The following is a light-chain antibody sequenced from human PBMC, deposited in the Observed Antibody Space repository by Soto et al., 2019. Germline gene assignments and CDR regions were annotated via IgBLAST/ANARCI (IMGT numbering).Light chain of an antibody. J-gene: IGLJ3*02. CDR2: DVN. CDR1: SSDVGYYNY. CDR3: CSYAGSYTWV. V-gene: IGLV2-11*01. Sequence: QSALTQPRSVSGSPGQSVTISCTGTSSDVGYYNYVSWYQQHPGKAPKLMIYDVNKRPSGVPDRFSGSKSGNTASLTISGLQAEDEADYYCCSYAGSYTWVFGGGTKVTVL.